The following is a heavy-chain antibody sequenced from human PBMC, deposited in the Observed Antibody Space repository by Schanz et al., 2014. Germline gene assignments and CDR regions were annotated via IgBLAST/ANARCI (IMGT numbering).Heavy chain of an antibody. CDR1: GFTFSSYA. V-gene: IGHV3-23*04. CDR2: IVGGGGRT. J-gene: IGHJ4*02. Sequence: DVQLVDSGGGLVQPGGSRRLSCEASGFTFSSYAMSWVRQAPGKGLEWVSSIVGGGGRTYYADSVKGRFTISRDNSKNTLFLQMSSLRAEDTAVYYCARDGDFDYWGQGTLVTVSS. CDR3: ARDGDFDY.